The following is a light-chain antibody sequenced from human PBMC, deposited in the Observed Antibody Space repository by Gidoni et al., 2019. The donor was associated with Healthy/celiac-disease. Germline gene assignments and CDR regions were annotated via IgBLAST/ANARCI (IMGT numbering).Light chain of an antibody. J-gene: IGKJ1*01. CDR1: QSISSY. CDR3: QLPGT. V-gene: IGKV1-39*01. Sequence: DTQMTQSPSSLSASVGDRVTITCRASQSISSYLNWYQQKPGKAPKLLIYAASSLQSGVPSRFSGSGSGTDFTLTISSLQPEDFATYYCQLPGTFGQGTKVEIK. CDR2: AAS.